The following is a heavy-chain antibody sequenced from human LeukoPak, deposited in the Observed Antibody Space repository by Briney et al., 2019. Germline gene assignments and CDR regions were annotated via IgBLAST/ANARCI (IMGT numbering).Heavy chain of an antibody. V-gene: IGHV4-34*01. Sequence: SETLSLTCAVYGGSFSGYYWSWIRQPPGKGLEWIGSIYYSGSTYYNPSLKSRVTISVDTSKNQFSLKLSSVTAADTAVYYCARRITIFGVVINQFFDYWGQGTLVTVSS. CDR3: ARRITIFGVVINQFFDY. CDR2: IYYSGST. CDR1: GGSFSGYY. J-gene: IGHJ4*02. D-gene: IGHD3-3*01.